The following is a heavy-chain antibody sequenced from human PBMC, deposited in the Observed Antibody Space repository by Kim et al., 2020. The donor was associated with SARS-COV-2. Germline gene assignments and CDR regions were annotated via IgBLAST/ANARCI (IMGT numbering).Heavy chain of an antibody. CDR3: AEVVPTQIVRVVTAFDY. J-gene: IGHJ4*02. Sequence: VKGRFTISRDDTKNTLYLQMNCLRAEDTAVYYCAEVVPTQIVRVVTAFDYWGQGTLVTVSS. V-gene: IGHV3-23*01. D-gene: IGHD2-21*02.